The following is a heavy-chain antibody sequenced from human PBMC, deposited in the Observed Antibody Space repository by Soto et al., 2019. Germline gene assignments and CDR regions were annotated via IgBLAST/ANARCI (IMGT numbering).Heavy chain of an antibody. V-gene: IGHV1-18*01. D-gene: IGHD6-13*01. CDR3: ARDGGYSSSWHDYYYYYYMDV. CDR2: ISAYNGNT. CDR1: GYTFTSYG. Sequence: ASVNVSCKASGYTFTSYGISWVRQAPGQGLEWMGWISAYNGNTNYAQKLQGRVTMTTDTSTSTAYMELRSLRSDDTAVYYCARDGGYSSSWHDYYYYYYMDVWGKGTTVTVSS. J-gene: IGHJ6*03.